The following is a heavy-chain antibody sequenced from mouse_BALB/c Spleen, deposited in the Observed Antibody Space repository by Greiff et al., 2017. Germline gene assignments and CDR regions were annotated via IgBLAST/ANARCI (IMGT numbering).Heavy chain of an antibody. J-gene: IGHJ2*01. CDR1: GYTFTDYN. CDR2: IYPYNGGT. V-gene: IGHV1S29*02. D-gene: IGHD1-1*01. CDR3: ARKGIPITTVVATDY. Sequence: VQLQQSGPELVKPGASVKISCKASGYTFTDYNMHWVKQSHGKSLEWIGYIYPYNGGTGYNQKFKSKATLTVDNSSSTAYMELRSLTSEDSAVYYCARKGIPITTVVATDYWGQGTTLTVSS.